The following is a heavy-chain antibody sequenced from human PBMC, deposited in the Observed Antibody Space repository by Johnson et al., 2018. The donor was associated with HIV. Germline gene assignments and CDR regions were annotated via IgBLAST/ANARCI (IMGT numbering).Heavy chain of an antibody. CDR1: GFTFSSYA. V-gene: IGHV3-23*04. CDR2: ISGSGGSR. Sequence: VQLVESGGGVVQPGGSLRLSCEASGFTFSSYAMSWVRQAPGKGLEWVSAISGSGGSRYYADSVKGRFTISRDNSKNTLYLQMNSRRAEDTAVYYCAKARFLEHAFDIWGQGTMVTVSS. J-gene: IGHJ3*02. D-gene: IGHD3-3*01. CDR3: AKARFLEHAFDI.